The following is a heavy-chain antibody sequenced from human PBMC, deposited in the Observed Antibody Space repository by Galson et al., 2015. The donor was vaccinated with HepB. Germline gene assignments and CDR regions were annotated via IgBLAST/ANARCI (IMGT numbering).Heavy chain of an antibody. CDR2: ISSDSFYT. CDR1: GFTFSDYY. V-gene: IGHV3-11*06. CDR3: ASFPTNYDGNSDH. Sequence: SLRLSCAASGFTFSDYYMSWIRQAPGKGLEWVSYISSDSFYTNYADSVRGRFTISRDNAKNSMYLQMNSLRVEDTALYYCASFPTNYDGNSDHWGQGILVTVSS. D-gene: IGHD4-23*01. J-gene: IGHJ5*02.